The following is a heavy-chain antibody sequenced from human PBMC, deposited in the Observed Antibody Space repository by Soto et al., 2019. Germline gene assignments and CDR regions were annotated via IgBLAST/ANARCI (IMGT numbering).Heavy chain of an antibody. CDR1: GGSFSGYY. CDR2: INHSGST. V-gene: IGHV4-34*01. CDR3: ARRLYCSSTSCANWFDP. D-gene: IGHD2-2*01. J-gene: IGHJ5*02. Sequence: QVQLQQWGAGLLKPSETLSLTCAVYGGSFSGYYWSWIRQPPGKGLEWIGEINHSGSTNYNPSLKSRVTISVDTSKNQFSLKLSSVTAADTAVYYCARRLYCSSTSCANWFDPWGQGTLVTVSS.